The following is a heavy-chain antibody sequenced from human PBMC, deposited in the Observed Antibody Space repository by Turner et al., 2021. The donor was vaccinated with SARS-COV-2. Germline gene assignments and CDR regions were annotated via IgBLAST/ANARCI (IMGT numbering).Heavy chain of an antibody. Sequence: LQLPESGPGLVKLSETLSLTCPVSGGPIRSSSYYWGWIRQPPGKGLEWIGSIYYSRSTYYNPSLKSRVTISVYTSKNQFSLKLSSVTAADTAVYYCAPSPITMVRGVITFGWFDPWGQGTLVTVSS. D-gene: IGHD3-10*01. J-gene: IGHJ5*02. CDR1: GGPIRSSSYY. CDR3: APSPITMVRGVITFGWFDP. V-gene: IGHV4-39*01. CDR2: IYYSRST.